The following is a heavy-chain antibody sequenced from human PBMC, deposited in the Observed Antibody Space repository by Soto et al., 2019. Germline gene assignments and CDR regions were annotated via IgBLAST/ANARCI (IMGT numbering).Heavy chain of an antibody. CDR3: AAETYYYDSSGYYYGRTGFDY. D-gene: IGHD3-22*01. J-gene: IGHJ4*02. Sequence: SVKVSCKASGFTFTSSAVQWVRQARGQRLEWIGWIVVGSGNTNYAQKFQEGVTITRDMSTSTAYMELSSLRSEDTAVYYCAAETYYYDSSGYYYGRTGFDYWGQGTLVTVSS. V-gene: IGHV1-58*01. CDR2: IVVGSGNT. CDR1: GFTFTSSA.